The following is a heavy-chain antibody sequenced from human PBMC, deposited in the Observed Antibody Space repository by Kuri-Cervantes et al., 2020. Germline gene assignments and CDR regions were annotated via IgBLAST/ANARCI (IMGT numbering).Heavy chain of an antibody. V-gene: IGHV4-59*01. J-gene: IGHJ4*02. CDR2: IYYSGST. D-gene: IGHD1-7*01. CDR1: GGSISSYY. CDR3: ARTRTYYFDY. Sequence: SETLSLTCTVSGGSISSYYWSWIRQPPGKGLEWIGYIYYSGSTNHNPSLKSRVTISVDTSKNQFSLKLSSVTAADTAVYYCARTRTYYFDYWGQGTLVTVSS.